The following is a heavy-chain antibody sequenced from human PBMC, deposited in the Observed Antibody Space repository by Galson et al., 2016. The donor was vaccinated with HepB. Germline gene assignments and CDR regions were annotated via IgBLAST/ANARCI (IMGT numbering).Heavy chain of an antibody. CDR2: FYGGDTT. J-gene: IGHJ4*02. Sequence: SLRLSCAASGFAVSTNYMSWVRQAPGKGLEWVSFFYGGDTTYYADSVRGRFTISRDNSKNTLYLQMNSLRVEDTAVYYCARAAAGKAGFDYWGQGTLVTVSS. V-gene: IGHV3-53*01. CDR1: GFAVSTNY. CDR3: ARAAAGKAGFDY. D-gene: IGHD6-13*01.